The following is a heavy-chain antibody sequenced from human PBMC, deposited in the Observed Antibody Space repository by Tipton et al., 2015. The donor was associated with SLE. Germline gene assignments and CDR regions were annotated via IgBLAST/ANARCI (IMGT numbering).Heavy chain of an antibody. V-gene: IGHV3-53*05. J-gene: IGHJ6*02. CDR2: IYSGGST. Sequence: SLRLSCAASGFTVSSNYMSWVRQAPGKGLEWVSVIYSGGSTYYADSVKGRFTISRDNSKNTLYLQMNSLRAEDTAVYYCAREVPVGATRGNYYYGMDVWGQGTTVTVSS. D-gene: IGHD1-26*01. CDR1: GFTVSSNY. CDR3: AREVPVGATRGNYYYGMDV.